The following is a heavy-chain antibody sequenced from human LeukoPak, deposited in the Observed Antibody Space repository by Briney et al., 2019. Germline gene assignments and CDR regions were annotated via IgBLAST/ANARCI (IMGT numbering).Heavy chain of an antibody. Sequence: GGSLRLSCAASGFTFSSYAMSWVRQAPGKGLEWVANIKQDGSEQYYVDSVKGRFTISRDNARNSLYLQMNSLRAEDTAPYYCAKQRGSGYYFDFWGQGTLVTVSS. CDR3: AKQRGSGYYFDF. J-gene: IGHJ4*02. CDR1: GFTFSSYA. CDR2: IKQDGSEQ. V-gene: IGHV3-7*02. D-gene: IGHD3-22*01.